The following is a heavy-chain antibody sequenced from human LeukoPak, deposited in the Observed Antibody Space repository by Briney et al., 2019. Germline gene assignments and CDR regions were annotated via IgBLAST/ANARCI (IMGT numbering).Heavy chain of an antibody. CDR1: GFTFSSYW. Sequence: GGSLRLSCAASGFTFSSYWMHWVRQAPGKGLEWVANIKRDGSHKNYVDSVKGRFTISRDNAKNSLYLQMNSLRAEDTAVYYCARETPDSSGWDWGQGTLVTVSS. J-gene: IGHJ4*02. D-gene: IGHD6-19*01. CDR3: ARETPDSSGWD. V-gene: IGHV3-7*01. CDR2: IKRDGSHK.